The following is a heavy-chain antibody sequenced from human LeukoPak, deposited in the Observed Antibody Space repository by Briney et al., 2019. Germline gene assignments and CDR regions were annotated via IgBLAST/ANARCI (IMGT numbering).Heavy chain of an antibody. CDR1: GGSISSGGYT. V-gene: IGHV4-30-2*01. J-gene: IGHJ4*02. D-gene: IGHD2-2*01. CDR2: IYHSGSA. Sequence: SQTLSLTCAVSGGSISSGGYTWSWIRQPPGKGLEWIGYIYHSGSAYYNPSLKSRVTISVDRSKNQFSLKLSSVTAADTAVYYCARVLGYCSSTSCYAAGYFDYWGQGTLVTVSS. CDR3: ARVLGYCSSTSCYAAGYFDY.